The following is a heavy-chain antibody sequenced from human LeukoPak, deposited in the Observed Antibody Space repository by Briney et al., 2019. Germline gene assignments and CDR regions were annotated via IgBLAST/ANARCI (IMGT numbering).Heavy chain of an antibody. Sequence: GGSLRLSCAASRFTFSSYVMSWVRQAPGKGLEWVSYISSSSSTIYYADSVKGRFTISRDNAKNSLYLQMNSLRAEDTAVYYCARDPYNWNHGAYFDYWGQGTLVTVSS. J-gene: IGHJ4*02. D-gene: IGHD1-14*01. V-gene: IGHV3-48*01. CDR3: ARDPYNWNHGAYFDY. CDR1: RFTFSSYV. CDR2: ISSSSSTI.